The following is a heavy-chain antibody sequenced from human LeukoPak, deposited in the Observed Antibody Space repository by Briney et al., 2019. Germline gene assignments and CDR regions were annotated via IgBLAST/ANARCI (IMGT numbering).Heavy chain of an antibody. CDR1: GYTFTGYY. CDR2: INPNSGGT. Sequence: ASVKVSFKASGYTFTGYYMHWVRQAPGQGLEWMGWINPNSGGTNYAQKFQGRVTMTRDTSISTAYMELSRLRSDDTAVYYCARDIVMVTYWFDPGGQGTLVTVS. J-gene: IGHJ5*02. V-gene: IGHV1-2*02. CDR3: ARDIVMVTYWFDP. D-gene: IGHD5-18*01.